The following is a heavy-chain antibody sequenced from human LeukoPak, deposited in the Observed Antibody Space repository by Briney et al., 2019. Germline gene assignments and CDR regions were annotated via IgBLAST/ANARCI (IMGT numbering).Heavy chain of an antibody. D-gene: IGHD6-19*01. V-gene: IGHV3-7*03. CDR1: GFTFSDYW. CDR3: AREVAGTSWFDP. CDR2: IKQDGSAK. J-gene: IGHJ5*02. Sequence: PGGSLRLSCAASGFTFSDYWMSWVRQAPGKGLEWVANIKQDGSAKYYADSVKGRFTISRDNAKNSLYLQMNSLRAEDTALYYCAREVAGTSWFDPWGQGTLVTVSS.